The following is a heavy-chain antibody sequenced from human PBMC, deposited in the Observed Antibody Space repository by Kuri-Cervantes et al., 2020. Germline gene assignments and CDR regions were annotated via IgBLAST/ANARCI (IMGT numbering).Heavy chain of an antibody. J-gene: IGHJ4*02. CDR1: GGSFSGYY. D-gene: IGHD5-18*01. V-gene: IGHV4-34*01. CDR3: ARGSRGSYGYNQRNLPFDY. CDR2: INHSGST. Sequence: SETLSLTCAVYGGSFSGYYWSWIRQPPGKGLEWIGEINHSGSTNYNPSLKSRVTISVDTSKNQFSLKLGSVTAADTAVYYCARGSRGSYGYNQRNLPFDYWGQGTLVTVSS.